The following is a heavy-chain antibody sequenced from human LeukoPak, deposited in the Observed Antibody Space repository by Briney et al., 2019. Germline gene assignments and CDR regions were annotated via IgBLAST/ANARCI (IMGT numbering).Heavy chain of an antibody. D-gene: IGHD3-22*01. CDR3: ARSSDYYDSSGYYRDDAFDI. CDR1: GYTFTSYD. V-gene: IGHV1-8*01. CDR2: MNPNSGNT. Sequence: GASVKVSCKASGYTFTSYDINWVRQATGQGLEWMGWMNPNSGNTVYAKKFKGRVTMTRNTSISTAYMELSSLRSEDTAVYYCARSSDYYDSSGYYRDDAFDIWGQGTMVTVSS. J-gene: IGHJ3*02.